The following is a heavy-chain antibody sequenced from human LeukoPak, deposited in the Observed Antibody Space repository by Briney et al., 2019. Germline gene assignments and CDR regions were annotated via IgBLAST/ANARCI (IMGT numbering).Heavy chain of an antibody. J-gene: IGHJ4*02. D-gene: IGHD2-15*01. CDR1: GFTFSSYA. CDR3: TTDTWYSAGH. V-gene: IGHV3-30-3*01. Sequence: GRSLRLSCAASGFTFSSYAMHWVRQAPGKGLEWVAVISYDGSNKYYADSVKGRFTISRDNAKNSLFLQMNSLRAEDTAIYYCTTDTWYSAGHWGQGTLVTVSS. CDR2: ISYDGSNK.